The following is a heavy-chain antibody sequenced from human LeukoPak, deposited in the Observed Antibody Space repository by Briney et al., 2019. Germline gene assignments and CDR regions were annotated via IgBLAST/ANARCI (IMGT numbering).Heavy chain of an antibody. V-gene: IGHV4-59*01. CDR1: GGSISSYY. J-gene: IGHJ4*02. CDR2: IYYSGST. D-gene: IGHD3-22*01. CDR3: ASGTYDSSGYYYESLGY. Sequence: PSETLSLTCTVSGGSISSYYWSWIRQPPGKGLEWIGYIYYSGSTNYNPSLKSRVTISVDTSKNQFSLKLSSVTAADTAVYYCASGTYDSSGYYYESLGYWGQGTLVTVSS.